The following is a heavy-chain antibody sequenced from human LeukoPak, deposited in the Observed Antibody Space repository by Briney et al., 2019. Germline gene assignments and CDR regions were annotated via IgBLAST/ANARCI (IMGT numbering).Heavy chain of an antibody. CDR3: ARYSDNWFDP. V-gene: IGHV4-39*07. CDR2: IYYSGST. D-gene: IGHD6-13*01. J-gene: IGHJ5*02. CDR1: GGXISSSNYY. Sequence: SETLSLTCTVSGGXISSSNYYWVWIRQPPGKGLEWVGSIYYSGSTYYNPSLKSRVTISVDTSKNQFSLKLSSVTAADTAVYYCARYSDNWFDPWGQGTLVTVSS.